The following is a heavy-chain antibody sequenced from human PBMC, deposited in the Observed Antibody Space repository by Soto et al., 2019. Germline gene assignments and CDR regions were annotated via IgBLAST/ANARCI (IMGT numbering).Heavy chain of an antibody. D-gene: IGHD4-4*01. V-gene: IGHV5-51*01. CDR2: IYPGDSDT. CDR3: AREEIVVTTTDYYYYGMDV. J-gene: IGHJ6*02. CDR1: GYSFTSYW. Sequence: GESLKISCKGSGYSFTSYWIGWVRQMPGKGLEWMGIIYPGDSDTRYSPSFQGQVTLSADKSISTAYLQWSSLKASDTAMYYCAREEIVVTTTDYYYYGMDVWGQGTTVTVSS.